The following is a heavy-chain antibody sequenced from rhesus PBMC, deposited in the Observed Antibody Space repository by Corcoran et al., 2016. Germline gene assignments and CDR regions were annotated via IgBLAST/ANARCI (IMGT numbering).Heavy chain of an antibody. J-gene: IGHJ2*01. Sequence: EVQLVQSGAEVKKPGASVKISCKASGYTFTDYYLHWVRQAPGKGLEWMGRVDPKDGEAIHEQKFQDRVTITADTSTDTAYMELSSLRSEDTAVYYCATDQGGRTTGGKSIWYFDLWGPGTPITISS. V-gene: IGHV1-111*02. CDR3: ATDQGGRTTGGKSIWYFDL. CDR1: GYTFTDYY. D-gene: IGHD1-44*01. CDR2: VDPKDGEA.